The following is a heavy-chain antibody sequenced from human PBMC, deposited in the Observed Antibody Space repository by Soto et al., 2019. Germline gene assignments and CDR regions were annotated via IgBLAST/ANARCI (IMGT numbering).Heavy chain of an antibody. CDR2: ITWNSGTI. CDR3: TKSWRLYYMDV. D-gene: IGHD3-3*01. J-gene: IGHJ6*03. V-gene: IGHV3-9*01. Sequence: DVQLVESGGGLVQPGRSLRLSCAASGFTFDDYAMHWVRQAPGRGLAWVSRITWNSGTIDYAVSVKGRFTISRDNAKTSLYLQMNSLRAEDTALYYCTKSWRLYYMDVWCKGTTVSVSS. CDR1: GFTFDDYA.